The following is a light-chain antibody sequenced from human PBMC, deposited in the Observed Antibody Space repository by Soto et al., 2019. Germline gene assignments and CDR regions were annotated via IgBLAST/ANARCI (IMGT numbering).Light chain of an antibody. CDR2: GAS. CDR1: QSVSSN. CDR3: QQYNSWPPAWT. V-gene: IGKV3-15*01. Sequence: EIVMTQSPATLSVSPGERATLSCRASQSVSSNLAWYQQKPGQAPRLLIYGASTRATGIPARFSGSGSGTEFTLTISSLQSEDSAVYYCQQYNSWPPAWTFGQGTKVDI. J-gene: IGKJ1*01.